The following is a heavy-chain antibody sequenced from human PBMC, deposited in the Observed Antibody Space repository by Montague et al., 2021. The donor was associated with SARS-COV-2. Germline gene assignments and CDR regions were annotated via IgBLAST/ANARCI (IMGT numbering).Heavy chain of an antibody. CDR2: IYASGGT. CDR3: ARGVVAATPVVDY. D-gene: IGHD2-15*01. CDR1: GDSISSFY. Sequence: SETLSLTCTVSGDSISSFYWNWIRQPAGKGLEWTGRIYASGGTNYNPSLKSRITMSVDTSKNQFSLKLNSVTAADTAVYYCARGVVAATPVVDYWGRGTLVTVSS. J-gene: IGHJ4*02. V-gene: IGHV4-4*07.